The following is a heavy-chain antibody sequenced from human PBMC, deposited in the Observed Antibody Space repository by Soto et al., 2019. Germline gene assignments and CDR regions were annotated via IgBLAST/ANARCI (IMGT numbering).Heavy chain of an antibody. V-gene: IGHV1-69*06. CDR2: IIPICGTA. CDR3: ASKAACGGDCYAFDS. CDR1: GCTFSSNT. Sequence: QVQLVQSGAEVKKPGSSVKISCKASGCTFSSNTINWVRQAAGQGLEWMGGIIPICGTANYAQKFQGRVTITADKSTNTEYMELISLTAEDTAVYYCASKAACGGDCYAFDSWGQGTLVTVSS. J-gene: IGHJ4*02. D-gene: IGHD2-21*02.